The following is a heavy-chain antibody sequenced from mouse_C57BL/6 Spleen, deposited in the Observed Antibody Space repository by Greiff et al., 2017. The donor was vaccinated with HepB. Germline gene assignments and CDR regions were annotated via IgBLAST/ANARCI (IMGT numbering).Heavy chain of an antibody. D-gene: IGHD3-1*01. CDR1: YFAFMASA. CDR3: ARGGGYGGYFDV. V-gene: IGHV1-49*01. CDR2: FTMYSDAT. J-gene: IGHJ1*03. Sequence: LKQSGAELVRPGSSVKLSCKDSYFAFMASAMHWVKQRPGHGLEWIGSFTMYSDATEYSENFKGKATVTAKTSWSTAYMELSSLTSEDSAVYYFARGGGYGGYFDVWGTGTTVTVSS.